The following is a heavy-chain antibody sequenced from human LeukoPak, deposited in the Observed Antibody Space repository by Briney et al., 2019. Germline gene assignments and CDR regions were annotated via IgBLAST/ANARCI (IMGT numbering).Heavy chain of an antibody. CDR3: AREENYSGSYGHDAFDI. V-gene: IGHV1-18*01. CDR2: ISAYNGNT. CDR1: GYTFTSYG. Sequence: ASVKVSCKASGYTFTSYGISWVRQAPGQGLEWMGWISAYNGNTNYAQKLQGRVTMTTDTSTSTAYMELRSLRSDDKAVYYCAREENYSGSYGHDAFDIWGQGTMVTVSS. D-gene: IGHD1-26*01. J-gene: IGHJ3*02.